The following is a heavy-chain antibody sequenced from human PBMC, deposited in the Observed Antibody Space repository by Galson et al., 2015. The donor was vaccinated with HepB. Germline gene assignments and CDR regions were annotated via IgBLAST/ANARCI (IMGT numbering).Heavy chain of an antibody. V-gene: IGHV3-23*01. Sequence: SLRLSCAASGFTFSDYAMNWVRQVPGKGLEWVSGTSGSDGSTYYADSVKGRFTISRDNSKNTLYLQMNSLRAEDTAVYYCAKGNDFGVVVPYFFDYWGQGILVTVSS. CDR3: AKGNDFGVVVPYFFDY. CDR1: GFTFSDYA. J-gene: IGHJ4*02. CDR2: TSGSDGST. D-gene: IGHD3-3*01.